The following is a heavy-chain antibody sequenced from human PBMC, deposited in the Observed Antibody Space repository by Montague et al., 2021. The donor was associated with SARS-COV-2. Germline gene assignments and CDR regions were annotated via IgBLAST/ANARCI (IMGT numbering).Heavy chain of an antibody. D-gene: IGHD4-11*01. J-gene: IGHJ4*02. CDR3: AASGRRGYSNPFHH. V-gene: IGHV4-31*03. Sequence: TRSLTCTVSGDSITSGCYFWNWIRQHPGKGLEYIGAISYSGSTHHXPCLTSRVSISMDTSKNAFPLRLHSVTAADTAVYFCAASGRRGYSNPFHHCGRGSLVTVSS. CDR2: ISYSGST. CDR1: GDSITSGCYF.